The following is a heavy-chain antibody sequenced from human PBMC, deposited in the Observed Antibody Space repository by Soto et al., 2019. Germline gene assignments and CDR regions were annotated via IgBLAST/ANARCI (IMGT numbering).Heavy chain of an antibody. CDR3: ARDPILNGEATPVDY. CDR1: GFTVSSNY. V-gene: IGHV3-53*01. Sequence: GGSLRLSCAASGFTVSSNYMSWVRQAPGKGLEWVSVIYSGGSTYYADSVKGRFTISRDNSKNTLYLQMNSLRAEDTAVYYCARDPILNGEATPVDYWGQGTLVTVSS. CDR2: IYSGGST. D-gene: IGHD3-10*01. J-gene: IGHJ4*02.